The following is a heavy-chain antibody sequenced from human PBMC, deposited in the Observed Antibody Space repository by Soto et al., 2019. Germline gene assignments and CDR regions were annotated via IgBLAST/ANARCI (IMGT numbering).Heavy chain of an antibody. V-gene: IGHV1-69*01. Sequence: QVPLVQSGAEVKKPGSSVKGSCKASGGTFSSYAISWVRQAPGQGLEWMGGIIPISDTTNYAQKFQGRVTITADESTSTAYMELSSLRSEDTAVYYCARSHGSSTSLQIYYYYYYGMDVWGQGTTVTVSS. J-gene: IGHJ6*02. D-gene: IGHD2-2*01. CDR3: ARSHGSSTSLQIYYYYYYGMDV. CDR2: IIPISDTT. CDR1: GGTFSSYA.